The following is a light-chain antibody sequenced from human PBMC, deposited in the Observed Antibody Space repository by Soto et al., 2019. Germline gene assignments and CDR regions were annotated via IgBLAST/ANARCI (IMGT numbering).Light chain of an antibody. CDR1: QSVTTN. V-gene: IGKV3D-20*02. CDR2: DAS. Sequence: EVVMTQSPASLSVSPGERATLSCRASQSVTTNLAWYQQKPGQPPRLLIYDASSRPPGIPDRFSGSGSGTDFTLTISRLEPEDFAVYYCQQSATFGPGTKVDI. J-gene: IGKJ3*01. CDR3: QQSAT.